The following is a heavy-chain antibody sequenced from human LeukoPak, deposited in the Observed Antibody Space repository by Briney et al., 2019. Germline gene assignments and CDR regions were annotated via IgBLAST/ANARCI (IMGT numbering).Heavy chain of an antibody. V-gene: IGHV4-59*01. CDR3: ARGQGGSGYYY. Sequence: SETLSLSCTISGGSINSYYWSWIRQPPGKGLEWIGYIYYSGSTNYNPSLKSRVTISVDTSKNQFSLRLTSVTAADTAIYYCARGQGGSGYYYWGQGTLVTVSS. CDR1: GGSINSYY. D-gene: IGHD3-22*01. J-gene: IGHJ4*02. CDR2: IYYSGST.